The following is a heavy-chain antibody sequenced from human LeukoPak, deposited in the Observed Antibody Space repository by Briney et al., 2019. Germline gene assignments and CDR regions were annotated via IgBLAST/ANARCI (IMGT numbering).Heavy chain of an antibody. J-gene: IGHJ3*02. D-gene: IGHD6-19*01. CDR1: GGSISSYY. V-gene: IGHV4-59*01. Sequence: SQTLSLTCTVSGGSISSYYWSWIRQPPGKGLEWIGYIYYSGSTNYNPSLKSRVTISVDTSKNQFSLKLSSVTAADTAVYYCARHSSGWFGDAFDIWGQGTMVTVSS. CDR2: IYYSGST. CDR3: ARHSSGWFGDAFDI.